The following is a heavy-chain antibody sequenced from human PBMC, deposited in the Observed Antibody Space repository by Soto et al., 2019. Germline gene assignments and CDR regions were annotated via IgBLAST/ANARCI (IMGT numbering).Heavy chain of an antibody. D-gene: IGHD4-17*01. CDR3: ARDTSDDYGDYTPYYYYGMDV. V-gene: IGHV1-69*13. Sequence: SVKVCCKSSGGTFSSYAISWVRQAPGQGLEWMGGIIPISGTANYAQKFQGRVTITADESTSTAYMELSSLRSEDTAVYYCARDTSDDYGDYTPYYYYGMDVWGQGTTVTVSS. J-gene: IGHJ6*02. CDR1: GGTFSSYA. CDR2: IIPISGTA.